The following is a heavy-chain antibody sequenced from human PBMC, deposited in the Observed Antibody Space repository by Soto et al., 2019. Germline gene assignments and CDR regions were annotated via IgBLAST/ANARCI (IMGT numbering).Heavy chain of an antibody. Sequence: QVQLVQSGAEVKKPGASVKVSCKASGYRFSDNYIHWVRQAPGQGFEWMGWIDPKSGGVNYAQKFQGWVTVTRDTSISTTYMEVSRLKYDDTAMYYCARGVGSSWYDVWGQGTMVTVAS. CDR1: GYRFSDNY. D-gene: IGHD6-13*01. J-gene: IGHJ4*02. CDR3: ARGVGSSWYDV. CDR2: IDPKSGGV. V-gene: IGHV1-2*04.